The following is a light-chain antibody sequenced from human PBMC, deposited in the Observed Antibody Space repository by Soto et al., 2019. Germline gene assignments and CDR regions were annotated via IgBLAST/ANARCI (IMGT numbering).Light chain of an antibody. V-gene: IGKV3-20*01. CDR1: QTIVPKS. CDR2: GAS. Sequence: EVVLTQSPGTLSLSPGERAILSCRASQTIVPKSLAWYQQQPGQAPRLLIYGASSRATGIPDRFSGSGSGTDFTLTITRLEPEDFAVYFCQHHDDSFTWTFGQGTKVDIK. J-gene: IGKJ1*01. CDR3: QHHDDSFTWT.